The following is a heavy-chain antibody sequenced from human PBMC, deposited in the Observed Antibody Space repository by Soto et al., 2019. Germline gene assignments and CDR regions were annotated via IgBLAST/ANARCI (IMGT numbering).Heavy chain of an antibody. V-gene: IGHV3-23*01. CDR3: AQLALWFGEFGRGY. J-gene: IGHJ4*02. CDR2: IRNNADAT. D-gene: IGHD3-10*01. CDR1: GINFRSFA. Sequence: GSLRLSCEAPGINFRSFAMSWVRQAPGKGLQWVASIRNNADATYYADSVKGRFHISRDNSKRTVFLEMNSLRVEDTAVYYCAQLALWFGEFGRGYWGQGALVTVSS.